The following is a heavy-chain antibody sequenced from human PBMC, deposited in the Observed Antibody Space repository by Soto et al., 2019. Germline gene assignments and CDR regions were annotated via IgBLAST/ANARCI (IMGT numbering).Heavy chain of an antibody. J-gene: IGHJ3*02. CDR3: ARDLSGDYGALDT. CDR1: GFTFSSYG. Sequence: GGSLRLSCAASGFTFSSYGLHWARQGPGKGLEWVAVIWYDGSNKVYADSVKGRFTISKDNSKNTLYLQMNSLRAEDTAVYYCARDLSGDYGALDTWGQGTMVTVSS. V-gene: IGHV3-33*01. D-gene: IGHD4-17*01. CDR2: IWYDGSNK.